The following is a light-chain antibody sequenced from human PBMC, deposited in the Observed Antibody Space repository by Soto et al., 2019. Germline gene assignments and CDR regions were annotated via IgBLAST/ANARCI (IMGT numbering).Light chain of an antibody. Sequence: EMVLTQSPGIVSLSPGERATLSCRASQSVRSSYLAWYQQKFGQAPRLLIYGTYIRAAGIPDRFSGSGSGTDFTLTISRLEPEDFALYYCQQYGNSITFGGGTKVEIK. J-gene: IGKJ4*01. CDR2: GTY. V-gene: IGKV3-20*01. CDR3: QQYGNSIT. CDR1: QSVRSSY.